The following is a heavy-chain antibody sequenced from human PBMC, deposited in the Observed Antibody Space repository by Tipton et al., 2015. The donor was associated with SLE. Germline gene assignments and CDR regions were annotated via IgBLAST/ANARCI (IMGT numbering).Heavy chain of an antibody. CDR3: AKDTAAAGDAFDI. CDR1: GFTFSSYG. V-gene: IGHV3-30*02. Sequence: SLRLSCAASGFTFSSYGMHWVRQAPGKGLEWVAFIRYDGSNKYYADSVKGRFTISRDNSKNTLYLQMNSLRAEDTAVYYCAKDTAAAGDAFDIWGQGTMVTVSS. CDR2: IRYDGSNK. J-gene: IGHJ3*02. D-gene: IGHD6-13*01.